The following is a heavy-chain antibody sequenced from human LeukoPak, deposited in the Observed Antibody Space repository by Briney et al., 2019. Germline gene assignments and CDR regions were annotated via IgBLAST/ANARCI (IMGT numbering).Heavy chain of an antibody. CDR2: INWNGGST. V-gene: IGHV3-20*04. D-gene: IGHD2-2*01. CDR1: GFTFDDYG. J-gene: IGHJ6*03. Sequence: GGSLRLSCAASGFTFDDYGMSWVRQAPGKGLEWVSGINWNGGSTGYADSVKGRFTISRDNSKNTLYLQMNSLRAEDTAVYYCAKGGSTSPNNYYYYYMDVWGKGTTVTVSS. CDR3: AKGGSTSPNNYYYYYMDV.